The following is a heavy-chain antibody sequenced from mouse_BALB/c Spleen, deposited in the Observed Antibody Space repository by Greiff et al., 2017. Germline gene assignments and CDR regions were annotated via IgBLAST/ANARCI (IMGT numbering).Heavy chain of an antibody. CDR3: ARHAYYGNYFDY. Sequence: VQGVESGPDLVAPSQSLSITCTVSGFSLTSYGVHWVRQPPGKGLEWLVVIWSDGSTTYNSALKSRLSISKDNSKSQVFLKMNSLQTDDTAMYYCARHAYYGNYFDYWGQGTTLTVSS. CDR2: IWSDGST. J-gene: IGHJ2*01. V-gene: IGHV2-6-2*01. D-gene: IGHD2-10*01. CDR1: GFSLTSYG.